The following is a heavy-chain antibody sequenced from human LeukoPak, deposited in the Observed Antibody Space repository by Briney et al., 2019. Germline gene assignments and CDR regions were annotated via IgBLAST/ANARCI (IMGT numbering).Heavy chain of an antibody. CDR2: MNPNSGNP. J-gene: IGHJ5*02. V-gene: IGHV1-8*01. Sequence: ASVMVSCKASGYTFTSYDINWVRPATGQGLEWMGWMNPNSGNPGYAQKFQGRVTMTRNTSISTAYMELSSLRSEDTAVYYCARGIRFGELWGYRFDPWGQGTLVTVSS. CDR1: GYTFTSYD. D-gene: IGHD3-10*01. CDR3: ARGIRFGELWGYRFDP.